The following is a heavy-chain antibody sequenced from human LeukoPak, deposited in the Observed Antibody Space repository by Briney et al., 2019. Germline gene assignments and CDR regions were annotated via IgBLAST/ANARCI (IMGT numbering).Heavy chain of an antibody. J-gene: IGHJ5*02. CDR1: GGSISSGGYY. CDR3: ARHYHTGTYNWFDP. Sequence: SETLSLTCTVSGGSISSGGYYWSWIRQHPGKGLEWIGYIYYSGSTYYNPSLKSRVTISVDTSKNQFSLKLSSVTAADTAVYYCARHYHTGTYNWFDPWGQGTLVTVSS. CDR2: IYYSGST. V-gene: IGHV4-31*03. D-gene: IGHD5-18*01.